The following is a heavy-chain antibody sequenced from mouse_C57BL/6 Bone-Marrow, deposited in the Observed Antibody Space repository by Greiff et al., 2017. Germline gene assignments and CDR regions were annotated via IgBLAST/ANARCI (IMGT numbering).Heavy chain of an antibody. CDR3: AIEDDGNYPWFAY. CDR1: GYTFTSYW. CDR2: IHPSDSDT. J-gene: IGHJ3*01. V-gene: IGHV1-74*01. Sequence: QFQLQQPGAELVKPGASVKVSCKASGYTFTSYWMHWVKQRPGQGLEWIGRIHPSDSDTNYNQKFKGKATLTVDKSSSTAYMQLSSLTSEDSAVYYCAIEDDGNYPWFAYWGQGTLVTVSA. D-gene: IGHD2-1*01.